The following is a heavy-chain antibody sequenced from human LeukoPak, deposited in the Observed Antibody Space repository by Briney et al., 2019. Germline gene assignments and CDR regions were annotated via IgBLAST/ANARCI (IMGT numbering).Heavy chain of an antibody. J-gene: IGHJ4*02. CDR2: IYDSGST. Sequence: SETLSLTCTVSGVSIRSSYYYWGWIRQPPGKGLEWIGSIYDSGSTYYNPSLKSRVTISVDTSKNQFSLKLSSVTAADTAVYYCARLGAGPTYYDFWSGYSSFYFDYWGQGTLVTVSS. CDR1: GVSIRSSYYY. V-gene: IGHV4-39*01. D-gene: IGHD3-3*01. CDR3: ARLGAGPTYYDFWSGYSSFYFDY.